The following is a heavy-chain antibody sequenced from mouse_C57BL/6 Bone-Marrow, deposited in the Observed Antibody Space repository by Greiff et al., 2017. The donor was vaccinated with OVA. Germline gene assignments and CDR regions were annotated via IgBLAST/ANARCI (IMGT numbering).Heavy chain of an antibody. CDR2: IRSESSNYAT. Sequence: EVKLVESGGGLVQPKGSLKLSCAASGFTFNTYAMHWVRQAPGKGLEWVARIRSESSNYATYYADSVKDRFTISRDDSQSMLYLQMNNLKTEDTAMYYCVREGSNSYAMDYWGQGTSVTVSS. CDR1: GFTFNTYA. J-gene: IGHJ4*01. D-gene: IGHD2-5*01. V-gene: IGHV10-3*01. CDR3: VREGSNSYAMDY.